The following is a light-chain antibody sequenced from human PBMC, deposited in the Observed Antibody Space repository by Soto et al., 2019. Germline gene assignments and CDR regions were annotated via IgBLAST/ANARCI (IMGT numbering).Light chain of an antibody. Sequence: VVFTQFPGTPSLSPGETATLSCGASQRVSNNFLDWYQQKPGLPPRLLIYDATSRANGIPERFSGRESGTHFTLSISRLEPEDFAVYYCQQYGSTPWTFGRGTKVDIK. CDR2: DAT. V-gene: IGKV3D-20*01. CDR1: QRVSNNF. J-gene: IGKJ1*01. CDR3: QQYGSTPWT.